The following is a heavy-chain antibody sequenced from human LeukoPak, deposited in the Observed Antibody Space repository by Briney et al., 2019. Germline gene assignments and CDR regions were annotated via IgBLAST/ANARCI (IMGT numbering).Heavy chain of an antibody. CDR1: GFTVSSNY. J-gene: IGHJ6*04. CDR2: IYSGGST. CDR3: AREGIAGPKDV. D-gene: IGHD6-13*01. Sequence: GGSLRLSCAASGFTVSSNYMSWVRQAPGKGLEWVSVIYSGGSTYYADSVKGRFTISRDNAKNSLYLQMNSLTVEDTALYYCAREGIAGPKDVWGKGTTVTVSS. V-gene: IGHV3-53*01.